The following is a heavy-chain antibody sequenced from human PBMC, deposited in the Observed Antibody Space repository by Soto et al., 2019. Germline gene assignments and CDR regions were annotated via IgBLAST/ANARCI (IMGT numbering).Heavy chain of an antibody. CDR2: IYYSGST. Sequence: PSETLSLTCTVSGGSISSYYWSWIRQPPGKGLEWIGCIYYSGSTNYNPSLKSRVTISVDTSKTQFSLNLRSVTAADTAVYYCARGGWLQLIYFDCRGQGTLVTASS. J-gene: IGHJ4*02. CDR3: ARGGWLQLIYFDC. V-gene: IGHV4-59*01. CDR1: GGSISSYY. D-gene: IGHD1-1*01.